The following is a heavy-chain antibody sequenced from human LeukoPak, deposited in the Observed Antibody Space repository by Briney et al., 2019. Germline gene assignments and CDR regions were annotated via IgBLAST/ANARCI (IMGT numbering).Heavy chain of an antibody. CDR2: MNPNSGNT. CDR1: GYTFTSYD. CDR3: ARALSGTTNSYYYMDV. D-gene: IGHD1-26*01. J-gene: IGHJ6*03. V-gene: IGHV1-8*01. Sequence: GGSVKVSCKASGYTFTSYDINWVRQATGQGLEWMGLMNPNSGNTGYAQKFQGRVSMTKNTSITTPYMELSSLRSEDTAVYYCARALSGTTNSYYYMDVWGKGTTVTVSS.